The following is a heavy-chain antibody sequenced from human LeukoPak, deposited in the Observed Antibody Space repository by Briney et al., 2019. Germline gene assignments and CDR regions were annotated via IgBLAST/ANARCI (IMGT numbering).Heavy chain of an antibody. J-gene: IGHJ4*02. V-gene: IGHV3-9*01. CDR1: GFTFDDYA. Sequence: GGSLRLSCAASGFTFDDYAMHWVRQAPGKGLEWVSGISWNSGHIGYADSVKGRFTISRDNAKNSLYLQMNSLRAEDTALYYCVKDGATYYGSGSLDYWGQGTLVTVSS. D-gene: IGHD3-10*01. CDR3: VKDGATYYGSGSLDY. CDR2: ISWNSGHI.